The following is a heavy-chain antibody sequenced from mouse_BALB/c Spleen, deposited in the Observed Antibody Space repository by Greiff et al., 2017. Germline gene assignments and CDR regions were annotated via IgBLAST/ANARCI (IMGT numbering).Heavy chain of an antibody. CDR3: ARGGGYAMDY. Sequence: EVQLVESGGGLVKPGGSLKLSCAVSGFTFSDNYMYWVRQTPEKRLEWVATISDGGSYTYYPDSVKGRFTIYRDNAKNNLYLQMSSLKSEDTAMYYCARGGGYAMDYWGQGTSVTVSS. J-gene: IGHJ4*01. CDR1: GFTFSDNY. CDR2: ISDGGSYT. V-gene: IGHV5-4*02.